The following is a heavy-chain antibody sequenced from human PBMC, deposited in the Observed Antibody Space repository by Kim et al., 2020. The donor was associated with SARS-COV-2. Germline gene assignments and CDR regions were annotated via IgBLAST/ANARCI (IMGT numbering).Heavy chain of an antibody. V-gene: IGHV4-59*01. J-gene: IGHJ4*02. Sequence: PARKSRVTISVDTSKNQFSLKLSSVTAADTAVYYCARLTVSGSSGYYLDYWGQGTLVTVSS. CDR3: ARLTVSGSSGYYLDY. D-gene: IGHD3-22*01.